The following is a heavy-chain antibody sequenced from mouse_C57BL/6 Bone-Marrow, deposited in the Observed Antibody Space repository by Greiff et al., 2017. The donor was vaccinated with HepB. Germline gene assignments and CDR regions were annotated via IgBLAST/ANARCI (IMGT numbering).Heavy chain of an antibody. J-gene: IGHJ4*01. CDR3: ARPLTPPGAMDY. Sequence: EVKLMESGGDLVKPGGSLKLSCAASGFTFSSYGMSWVRQTPDKRLEWVATISSGGSYTYYPDSVKGRFTISRDNAKNTLYLQMSSLKSEDTAMYYCARPLTPPGAMDYWGQGTSDTVSS. CDR1: GFTFSSYG. V-gene: IGHV5-6*01. CDR2: ISSGGSYT.